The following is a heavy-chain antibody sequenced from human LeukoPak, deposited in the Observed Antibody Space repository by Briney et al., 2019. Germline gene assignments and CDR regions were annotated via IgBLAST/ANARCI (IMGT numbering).Heavy chain of an antibody. CDR2: ISGSGGST. Sequence: PGGSLRISCAASGFTFSSHAMSCVRQAPGKGLEWVSAISGSGGSTYYADSVKGRFTISRDNSKNTLYLQMNSLRAEDTAVYYCAKVIPGYYDSSGYYYYYWGQGTLVTVSS. V-gene: IGHV3-23*01. CDR1: GFTFSSHA. J-gene: IGHJ4*02. CDR3: AKVIPGYYDSSGYYYYY. D-gene: IGHD3-22*01.